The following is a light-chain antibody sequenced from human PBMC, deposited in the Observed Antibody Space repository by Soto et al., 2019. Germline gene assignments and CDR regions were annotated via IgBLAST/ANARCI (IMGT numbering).Light chain of an antibody. CDR3: QQRSNWPRT. V-gene: IGKV3D-20*02. J-gene: IGKJ1*01. CDR2: GAS. CDR1: QIVSSSY. Sequence: EVVYTHSPHSLSLSTRERASLSSSVSQIVSSSYLAWCQQRPGQAPRLLIYGASSRATGIPARFSGSGSGTDFTLTISSLEPEDFAVYYCQQRSNWPRTFGQGTKVDIK.